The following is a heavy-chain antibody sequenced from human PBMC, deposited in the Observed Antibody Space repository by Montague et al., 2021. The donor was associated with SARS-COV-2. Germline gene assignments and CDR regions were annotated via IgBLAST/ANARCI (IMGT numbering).Heavy chain of an antibody. V-gene: IGHV4-39*01. D-gene: IGHD3-10*01. CDR3: ASERIYGSGSYINPFLLVGY. CDR1: GGSISSSSYY. CDR2: IYYSGST. Sequence: SETLSLTCTVSGGSISSSSYYWGWIRQPPGKGLEWIGSIYYSGSTYYNPSLKSRVTISVDTSKNQFSLKLSSVTAADTAVYYCASERIYGSGSYINPFLLVGYWGQGTLVTVSS. J-gene: IGHJ4*02.